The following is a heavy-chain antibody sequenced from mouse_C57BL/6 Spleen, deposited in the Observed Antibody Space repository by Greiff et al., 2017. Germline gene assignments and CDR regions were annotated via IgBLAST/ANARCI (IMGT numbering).Heavy chain of an antibody. CDR1: GFTFSNYW. J-gene: IGHJ2*01. Sequence: EVNVVESGGGLVQPGGSMKLSCVASGFTFSNYWMNWVRQSPEKGLEWVAQIRLKSDNYATHYAESVKGRFTISRDDSKSSVYLQMNNLRAEDTGIYYCTGRSTTVVARYFDYWGQGTTLTVSS. D-gene: IGHD1-1*01. V-gene: IGHV6-3*01. CDR3: TGRSTTVVARYFDY. CDR2: IRLKSDNYAT.